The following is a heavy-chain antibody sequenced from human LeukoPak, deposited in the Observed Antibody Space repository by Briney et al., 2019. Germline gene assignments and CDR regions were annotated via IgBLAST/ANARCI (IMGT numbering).Heavy chain of an antibody. CDR1: GGSIRSYH. CDR2: IYDSGST. D-gene: IGHD3-22*01. CDR3: ARGYYVDY. Sequence: PSETLSPTCTVSGGSIRSYHWSWIRQPPGKRLEWIGYIYDSGSTNYNPSLKSRVTISIDTSKNQFSLKLSSVTAADTAVYYCARGYYVDYWGQGTLVTVSS. V-gene: IGHV4-59*01. J-gene: IGHJ4*02.